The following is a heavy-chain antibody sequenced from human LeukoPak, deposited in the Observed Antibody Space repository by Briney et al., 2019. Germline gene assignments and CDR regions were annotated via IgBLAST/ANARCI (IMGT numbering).Heavy chain of an antibody. CDR2: IYYSGST. CDR1: GGSFSGYY. V-gene: IGHV4-39*01. D-gene: IGHD6-13*01. J-gene: IGHJ4*02. Sequence: SETLSLTCAVYGGSFSGYYWGWIRQPPGKGLEWIGSIYYSGSTYYNPSLKSRVTISVDTSKNQFSLKLSSVTAADTAVYYCASFPVYSSPYYFDYWGQGTLVTVSS. CDR3: ASFPVYSSPYYFDY.